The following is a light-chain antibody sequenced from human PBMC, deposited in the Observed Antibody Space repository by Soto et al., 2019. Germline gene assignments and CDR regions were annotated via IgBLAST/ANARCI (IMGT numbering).Light chain of an antibody. CDR3: QSYASSLRSSV. CDR1: SSNIGAGYD. V-gene: IGLV1-40*01. Sequence: QSVLTQPPSVSGAPGQRVTISCTGSSSNIGAGYDGHWYQQLPGTAPKLLISGNSNRTSWVPDRFSGSKSGTSASLAITGLKAEAEDDYYYQSYASSLRSSVFGGGTKLTVL. J-gene: IGLJ2*01. CDR2: GNS.